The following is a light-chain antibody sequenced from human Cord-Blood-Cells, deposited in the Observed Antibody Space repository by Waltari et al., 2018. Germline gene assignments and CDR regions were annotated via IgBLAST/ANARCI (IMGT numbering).Light chain of an antibody. J-gene: IGLJ3*02. Sequence: QSVLTQPPSASGTPGQRVTISCSGSSSNIGSNTVNWYQQLPGTAPKLLIYSNKQRPSGGPDRFSGSKSGTSASLAISGLQSEDEADYYCAAWDDSLNGWVFGGGTKLTVL. CDR1: SSNIGSNT. CDR2: SNK. CDR3: AAWDDSLNGWV. V-gene: IGLV1-44*01.